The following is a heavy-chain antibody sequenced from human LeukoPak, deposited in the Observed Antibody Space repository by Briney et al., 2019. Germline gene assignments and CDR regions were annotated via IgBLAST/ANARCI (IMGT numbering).Heavy chain of an antibody. D-gene: IGHD3-3*01. CDR1: GGSFSGYY. Sequence: SETLSLTCAVYGGSFSGYYWSWIRQPPGKGLEWMGEINHSGSTNYNPSLKSRVTISVDTSKNQFSLKLSSVTAADTAVYYCASRITIFGAVIEDWGQGTLVTVSS. CDR2: INHSGST. J-gene: IGHJ4*01. CDR3: ASRITIFGAVIED. V-gene: IGHV4-34*01.